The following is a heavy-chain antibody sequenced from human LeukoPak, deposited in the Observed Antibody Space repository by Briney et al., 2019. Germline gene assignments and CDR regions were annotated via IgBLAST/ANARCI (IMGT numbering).Heavy chain of an antibody. J-gene: IGHJ3*02. CDR2: IYYSGST. CDR1: GGSISSYY. D-gene: IGHD2-2*01. CDR3: ARVSPAAPYAFDI. Sequence: PSETLSLTCTVSGGSISSYYWSWIRQPPGKGLEWIGYIYYSGSTNYNPSLKSRVTISVNTSKNQFSLKLSSVTAADTAVYYCARVSPAAPYAFDIWGQGTMVTGSS. V-gene: IGHV4-59*01.